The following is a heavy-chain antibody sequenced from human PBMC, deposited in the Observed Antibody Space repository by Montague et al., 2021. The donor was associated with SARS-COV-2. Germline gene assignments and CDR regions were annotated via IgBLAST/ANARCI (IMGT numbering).Heavy chain of an antibody. Sequence: SETLSLTCIVSGGSVSSGSYYWIWIRQPPGKGLEWIGYIYYSGSTNYNPSLKSRVTISVYTSKNQFSLKLSSVTAADTAVYYCARDPWRITIFGVVTRYGMDVWGQGTTVTVSS. J-gene: IGHJ6*02. CDR1: GGSVSSGSYY. CDR2: IYYSGST. V-gene: IGHV4-61*01. D-gene: IGHD3-3*01. CDR3: ARDPWRITIFGVVTRYGMDV.